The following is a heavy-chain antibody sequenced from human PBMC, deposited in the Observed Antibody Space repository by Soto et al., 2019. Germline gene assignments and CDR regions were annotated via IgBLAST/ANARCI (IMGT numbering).Heavy chain of an antibody. CDR2: ISSSSSYR. D-gene: IGHD3-22*01. J-gene: IGHJ4*02. V-gene: IGHV3-21*01. Sequence: GGSLRLSCAASGFTFSSYSMNWVRQAPGKGLEWVSSISSSSSYRYYADSVKGRFTISRDNAKNSLYLLMNSLRAEDTAVYYCARDGLYYDSSGYYFDYWGQGTLVTVSS. CDR3: ARDGLYYDSSGYYFDY. CDR1: GFTFSSYS.